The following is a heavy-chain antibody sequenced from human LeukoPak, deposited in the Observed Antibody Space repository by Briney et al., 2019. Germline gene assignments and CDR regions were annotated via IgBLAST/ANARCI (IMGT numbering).Heavy chain of an antibody. CDR1: GFTFSSYW. CDR2: IKQDGSEK. V-gene: IGHV3-7*01. Sequence: GGSLRLSCAASGFTFSSYWMSWVRQAPGKGLEWVANIKQDGSEKYYVDSVKGRFTISRDNAKNTLYLQVGSLRAEDMAVYYCARGIGDGYNPRHYFDYWGQGTLVTVSS. CDR3: ARGIGDGYNPRHYFDY. D-gene: IGHD5-24*01. J-gene: IGHJ4*02.